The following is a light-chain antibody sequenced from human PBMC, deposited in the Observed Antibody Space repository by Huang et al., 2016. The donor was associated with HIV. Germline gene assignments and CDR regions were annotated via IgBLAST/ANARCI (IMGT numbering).Light chain of an antibody. Sequence: EIVMTKSPATLSVSPGQRVTLSCRANRSVSTNLVWYQQRHGPAPRRLIYGSSTRAPGIPARFSGSGSGTDFSLTISSLQSEDFVLYYCHQYNNWLLSFGGGTRV. V-gene: IGKV3-15*01. CDR2: GSS. CDR3: HQYNNWLLS. CDR1: RSVSTN. J-gene: IGKJ4*01.